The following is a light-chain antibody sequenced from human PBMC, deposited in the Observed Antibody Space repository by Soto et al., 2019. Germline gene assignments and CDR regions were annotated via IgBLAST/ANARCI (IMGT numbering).Light chain of an antibody. J-gene: IGKJ4*01. CDR2: GAS. CDR1: QSVSSSY. V-gene: IGKV3-20*01. CDR3: QQYGSSPAP. Sequence: EIVLTQSPGTLSLSPGERATLSCRASQSVSSSYLAWYQQKPGQAPRLLIYGASSRATGIPDRFSGSGSGTDFTLTISRLEPEDFAVCYCQQYGSSPAPFGGGTKVDIK.